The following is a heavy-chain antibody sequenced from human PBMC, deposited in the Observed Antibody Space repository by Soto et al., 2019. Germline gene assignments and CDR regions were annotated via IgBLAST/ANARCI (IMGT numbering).Heavy chain of an antibody. CDR1: GYTFTSYY. V-gene: IGHV1-46*01. CDR2: INPSGGST. J-gene: IGHJ4*02. CDR3: ARYYYDSSGYPLGFDY. Sequence: GASVKVSCKASGYTFTSYYMHWVRQAPGQGLEWMGIINPSGGSTSYAQKFQGRVTMTRDTSTSTVYMELSSLRSEDTAVYYCARYYYDSSGYPLGFDYWGQGTLVTVSS. D-gene: IGHD3-22*01.